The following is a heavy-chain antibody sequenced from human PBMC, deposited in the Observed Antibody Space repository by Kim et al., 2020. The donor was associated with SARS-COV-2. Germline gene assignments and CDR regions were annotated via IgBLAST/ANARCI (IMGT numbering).Heavy chain of an antibody. CDR3: ARGRAGVVPSPILGLGPHYDYVVMDF. J-gene: IGHJ6*02. CDR1: GGSLSGHH. CDR2: INQSGST. V-gene: IGHV4-34*01. D-gene: IGHD2-2*02. Sequence: SETLSLTCAVYGGSLSGHHWSWIRQSPAKGLEWMGEINQSGSTNYNPSLQSRGTMSKDTSKNKFSLRLTSLTAADTAFYYCARGRAGVVPSPILGLGPHYDYVVMDFWGHGATVTVSS.